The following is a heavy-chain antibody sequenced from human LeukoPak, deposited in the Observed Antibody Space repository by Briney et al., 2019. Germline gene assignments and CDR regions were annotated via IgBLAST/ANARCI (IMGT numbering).Heavy chain of an antibody. CDR3: ARSGYGDFDY. CDR1: GFTFRDYQ. D-gene: IGHD5-12*01. Sequence: PRGSLRLSCEGSGFTFRDYQMSWIRQAPGKGLEWISYIHANPKTIYYADSAKGRFTISRDNAKNSLYLQMNSLRVDDTAVYYCARSGYGDFDYWGQGARVTVSS. V-gene: IGHV3-11*01. CDR2: IHANPKTI. J-gene: IGHJ4*02.